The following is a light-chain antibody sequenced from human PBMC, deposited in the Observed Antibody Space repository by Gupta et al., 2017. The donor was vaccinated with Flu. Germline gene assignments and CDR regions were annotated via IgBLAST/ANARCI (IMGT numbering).Light chain of an antibody. CDR3: CSYAGTYTLGI. CDR2: DVT. V-gene: IGLV2-11*01. J-gene: IGLJ2*01. CDR1: SSDVDHYNY. Sequence: VTISCTGTSSDVDHYNYVSWYQQHPGQAPKLMIYDVTTRPSGVSDRFSGSKSGNPASLTISGLQAEDEANYYCCSYAGTYTLGIFGGGTKLTVL.